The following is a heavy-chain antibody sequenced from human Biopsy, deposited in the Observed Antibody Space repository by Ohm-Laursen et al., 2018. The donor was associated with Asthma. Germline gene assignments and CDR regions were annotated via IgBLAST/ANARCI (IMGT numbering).Heavy chain of an antibody. CDR2: IDQSGYT. V-gene: IGHV4-34*01. J-gene: IGHJ5*02. Sequence: SETLSLTWPVSGGSIGAGDYYWSWIRQPPGKGLEWIGEIDQSGYTNYNPSLKSRVTISADTSKNQFHLNLSSVTAADTAVYFCARAAITGIRGWFDPWGQGTQVTVSS. D-gene: IGHD1-20*01. CDR3: ARAAITGIRGWFDP. CDR1: GGSIGAGDYY.